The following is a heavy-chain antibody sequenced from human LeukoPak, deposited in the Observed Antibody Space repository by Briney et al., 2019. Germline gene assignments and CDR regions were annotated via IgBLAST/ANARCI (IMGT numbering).Heavy chain of an antibody. J-gene: IGHJ3*02. Sequence: SQTLSLTCAISGDSVSSNSAAWNWIRQSPSRGLEWLGRTYYRSKWYNDYAVSVKSRITINPDTSKNQFSLQLNSVTPEDTAVYYCARDSGGDCVLSSAFDIWGQGTMVTVSS. D-gene: IGHD2-21*02. CDR3: ARDSGGDCVLSSAFDI. CDR1: GDSVSSNSAA. V-gene: IGHV6-1*01. CDR2: TYYRSKWYN.